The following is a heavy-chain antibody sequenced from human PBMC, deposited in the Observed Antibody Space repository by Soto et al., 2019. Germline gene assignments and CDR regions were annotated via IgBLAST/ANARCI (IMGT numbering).Heavy chain of an antibody. CDR1: GFTFSSYG. CDR3: AKVLCGGGSCYYYYYYGMEV. D-gene: IGHD2-15*01. J-gene: IGHJ6*01. Sequence: PGGSLRLSCAASGFTFSSYGMHWVRQAPGKGLEWVAVISYDGSNKYYADSVKGRFTISRDNSKNTLYLQMNSLRAEDTAVYYCAKVLCGGGSCYYYYYYGMEVWGHGPTVIVSS. CDR2: ISYDGSNK. V-gene: IGHV3-30*18.